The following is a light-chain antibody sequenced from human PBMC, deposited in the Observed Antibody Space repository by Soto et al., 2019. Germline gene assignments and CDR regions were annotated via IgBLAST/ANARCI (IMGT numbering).Light chain of an antibody. V-gene: IGLV2-8*01. Sequence: QSALTQPPSASGSPGQSVTISCTGTSSDVGGYNYVSWYQQYPGKAPKLMIYEVSKRPSGVPDRFSGSKSGNTASLTVSGLQAEDEAEYYCASYGGRDDMIFGGGTKLTVL. CDR1: SSDVGGYNY. CDR2: EVS. CDR3: ASYGGRDDMI. J-gene: IGLJ2*01.